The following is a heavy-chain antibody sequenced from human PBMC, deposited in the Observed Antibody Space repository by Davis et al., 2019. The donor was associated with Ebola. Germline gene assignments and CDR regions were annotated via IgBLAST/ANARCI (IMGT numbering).Heavy chain of an antibody. CDR3: ARIAAAEGSPDV. Sequence: GGFLRLSCAASGFTFSSYGMHWVRQAPGKGLEWVAVIWYDGSNKYYADSVKGRFTISRDNSKNTLYLQMNSLRAEDTAVYYCARIAAAEGSPDVWGQGTTVTVSS. CDR1: GFTFSSYG. D-gene: IGHD6-13*01. V-gene: IGHV3-33*01. J-gene: IGHJ6*02. CDR2: IWYDGSNK.